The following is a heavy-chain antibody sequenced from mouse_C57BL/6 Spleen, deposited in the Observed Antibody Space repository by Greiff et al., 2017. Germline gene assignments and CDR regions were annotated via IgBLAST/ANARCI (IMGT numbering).Heavy chain of an antibody. CDR1: GYAFTNYL. Sequence: QVQLQQSGAELVRPGTSVKVSCKASGYAFTNYLIEWVKQRPGQGLEWIGVINPGSGGTNYNEKFKGKATLTAAKSSSTAYMQLSSLTSGDSAVYFCARNRYYGSSYEWFAYWGQGTLVTVSA. J-gene: IGHJ3*01. CDR2: INPGSGGT. D-gene: IGHD1-1*01. V-gene: IGHV1-54*01. CDR3: ARNRYYGSSYEWFAY.